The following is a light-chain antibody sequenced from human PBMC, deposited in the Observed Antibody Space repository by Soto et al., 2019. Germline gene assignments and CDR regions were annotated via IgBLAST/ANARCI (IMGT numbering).Light chain of an antibody. CDR2: DVS. Sequence: QSALPQPASVSGSPGQSISISCTGTNSEIGAYNYVSWYQQLAGRAPRLMIYDVSARPSGVSNRFSGSKSGNTASLTISGLQAEDEADYYCSSYTTTSTVVFGGGTKLTVL. V-gene: IGLV2-14*01. CDR1: NSEIGAYNY. CDR3: SSYTTTSTVV. J-gene: IGLJ2*01.